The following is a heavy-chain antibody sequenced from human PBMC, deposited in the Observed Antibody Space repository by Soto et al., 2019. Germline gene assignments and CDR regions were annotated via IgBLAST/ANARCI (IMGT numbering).Heavy chain of an antibody. CDR1: GFSLSTSGVD. Sequence: QITLKESGPTLVKPTQTLTLTCTFSGFSLSTSGVDVGWIRQPPGKALEWLALIYWDDDKRYSPSLKSRLTITKDTSKNQWVLTMTKMTPLDTATYYCAQRRPYGTPPENFFDYWGQGTLVTVSS. J-gene: IGHJ4*02. D-gene: IGHD3-10*01. CDR3: AQRRPYGTPPENFFDY. CDR2: IYWDDDK. V-gene: IGHV2-5*02.